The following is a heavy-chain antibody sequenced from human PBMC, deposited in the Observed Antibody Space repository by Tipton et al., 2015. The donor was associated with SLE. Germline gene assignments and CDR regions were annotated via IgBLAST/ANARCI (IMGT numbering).Heavy chain of an antibody. J-gene: IGHJ4*02. Sequence: TLSLTCNVSGGPITSYYWSWIRQPPGKGLEWIGYIYYSGNTNYNPFLESRVTISVDTTRSPFSLKLSSVTAADTALYYCARHSRGATSVRTPYFDSWGQGTLVTVSS. CDR3: ARHSRGATSVRTPYFDS. D-gene: IGHD1-26*01. CDR2: IYYSGNT. V-gene: IGHV4-59*08. CDR1: GGPITSYY.